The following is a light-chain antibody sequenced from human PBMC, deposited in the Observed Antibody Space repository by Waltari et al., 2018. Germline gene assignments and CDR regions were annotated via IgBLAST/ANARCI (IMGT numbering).Light chain of an antibody. CDR2: EVI. V-gene: IGLV2-8*01. CDR1: SSDVGGYNY. CDR3: SSYAGSNNWV. Sequence: QSALTQPPSASGSHGQSVTISCTGTSSDVGGYNYVSWYQQHPSKAPKLMIYEVIKRPSGVPDRFSGSKSGNTASLTVSGLQAEDEADYYCSSYAGSNNWVFGGGTKLTVL. J-gene: IGLJ3*02.